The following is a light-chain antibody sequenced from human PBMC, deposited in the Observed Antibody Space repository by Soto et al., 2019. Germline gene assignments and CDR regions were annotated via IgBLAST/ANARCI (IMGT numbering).Light chain of an antibody. Sequence: EIVMTQSPATLSVSPGERATLSCRASQSVSNNLAWYQKKPGQAPRLLIYGASTRATGIPARFSGIGSGTEFTLTISSLQSDDFAFYYCQQYNNWWTFGQGTRVDIK. J-gene: IGKJ1*01. CDR3: QQYNNWWT. CDR1: QSVSNN. V-gene: IGKV3-15*01. CDR2: GAS.